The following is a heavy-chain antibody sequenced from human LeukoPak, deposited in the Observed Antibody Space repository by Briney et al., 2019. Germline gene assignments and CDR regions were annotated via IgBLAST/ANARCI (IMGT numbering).Heavy chain of an antibody. Sequence: GGSLRLSCAASGFTFSSYWMHWVRQAPGKGMVWVSRISTEGSRKDYADSVKGRFTISRDNAKNTLYLQMNSLRAEDTAVYYCARSYGTIVFDYWGQGILVTVSS. V-gene: IGHV3-74*01. D-gene: IGHD1-14*01. J-gene: IGHJ4*02. CDR2: ISTEGSRK. CDR3: ARSYGTIVFDY. CDR1: GFTFSSYW.